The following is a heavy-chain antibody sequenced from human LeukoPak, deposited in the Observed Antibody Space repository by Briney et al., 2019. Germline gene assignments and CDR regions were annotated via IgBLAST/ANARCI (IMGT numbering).Heavy chain of an antibody. J-gene: IGHJ4*02. Sequence: SETLSLTCTVSGGSISSGGYYWSWIRQPPGKGLEWIGYIYHSGSTYYNPSLKSRVTISVDRSKNQFSLKLSSVTAADTAVYYCAKDFPIEDGYTIGFDYWGQGTLVTVSS. CDR3: AKDFPIEDGYTIGFDY. D-gene: IGHD5-24*01. CDR1: GGSISSGGYY. V-gene: IGHV4-30-2*01. CDR2: IYHSGST.